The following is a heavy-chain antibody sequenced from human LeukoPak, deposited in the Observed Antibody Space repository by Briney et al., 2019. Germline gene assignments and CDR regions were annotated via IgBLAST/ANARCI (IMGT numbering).Heavy chain of an antibody. CDR2: IIPIFGTA. V-gene: IGHV1-69*05. CDR1: GGTFSSYA. Sequence: ASVKVSCKASGGTFSSYAISWVRQAPGQGLEWMGGIIPIFGTANYAQKFQGRVTITTDESMSTAYMELSSLRSEDTAVYYCAASYNWTPMYYFDYWGQGTLVTVSS. CDR3: AASYNWTPMYYFDY. D-gene: IGHD1-20*01. J-gene: IGHJ4*02.